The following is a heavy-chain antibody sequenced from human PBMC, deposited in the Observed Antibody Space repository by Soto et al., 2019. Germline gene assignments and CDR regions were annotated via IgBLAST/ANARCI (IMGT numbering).Heavy chain of an antibody. J-gene: IGHJ4*02. Sequence: QVQLVESGGGVVQPGRSLRLSCAASGFTFTSYDMHWVRQAPGKGLEWMALILHDGSAEYYADSVKGRFTISRDNSKSTLYLQMSSLRVEDTAVYYCAKDRGWSSADLEYWGQGTLVTVSS. CDR1: GFTFTSYD. CDR2: ILHDGSAE. D-gene: IGHD6-19*01. V-gene: IGHV3-30*18. CDR3: AKDRGWSSADLEY.